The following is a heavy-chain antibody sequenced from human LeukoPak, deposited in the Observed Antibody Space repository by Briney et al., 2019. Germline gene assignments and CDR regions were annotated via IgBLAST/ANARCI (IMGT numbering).Heavy chain of an antibody. Sequence: PGGSLRLSCAASGFTFSSYAMSWVRQAPGKGLEWVSAISGSGGSTYYADSVKGRFTISRDNSKNTLYLQMNSLRAEDTAVYYCAKPYYDFWSGYSGWFGPWGQGTLVTVSS. CDR2: ISGSGGST. CDR1: GFTFSSYA. CDR3: AKPYYDFWSGYSGWFGP. D-gene: IGHD3-3*01. V-gene: IGHV3-23*01. J-gene: IGHJ5*02.